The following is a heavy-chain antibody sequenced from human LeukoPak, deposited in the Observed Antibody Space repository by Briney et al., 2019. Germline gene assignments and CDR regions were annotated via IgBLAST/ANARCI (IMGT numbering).Heavy chain of an antibody. V-gene: IGHV4-4*09. CDR2: IYTSGST. Sequence: SETLSLTCTVSGRSISSYYWSWIRQPPGKGLEWIGYIYTSGSTNYNPSLKSRVTISVDTSKNQFSLKLSSVTAADTAVYYCARSPGADSSGYYGPYYYYYYMDVWGKGTTVTVSS. CDR3: ARSPGADSSGYYGPYYYYYYMDV. CDR1: GRSISSYY. D-gene: IGHD3-22*01. J-gene: IGHJ6*03.